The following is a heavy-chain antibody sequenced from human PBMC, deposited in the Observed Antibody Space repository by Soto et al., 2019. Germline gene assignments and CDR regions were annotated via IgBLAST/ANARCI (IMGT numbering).Heavy chain of an antibody. CDR1: GFTFSSYA. J-gene: IGHJ6*02. CDR2: ISGSGGNT. V-gene: IGHV3-23*01. CDR3: AMLNSGSYSYHGMDV. D-gene: IGHD1-26*01. Sequence: EVQLLESGGDLVQPGGSLRLSCAASGFTFSSYAMNWVRQAPGKGLEWVSAISGSGGNTFYADSVNGRFTISRDNSKNTLFLQMHSLRAEDTAIYYCAMLNSGSYSYHGMDVWGQGTTVTVSS.